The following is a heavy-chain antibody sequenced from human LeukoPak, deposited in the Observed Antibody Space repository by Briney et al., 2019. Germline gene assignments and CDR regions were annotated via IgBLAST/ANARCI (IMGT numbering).Heavy chain of an antibody. D-gene: IGHD1-26*01. Sequence: SETLSLTCTVSGGSISSGSYYWSWIRQPAGKGLEWIGRIYTSGSTNYNPSLKSRVTISVDTSKNQFSLKLSSVTAADTAVYYCAKSGGYGLIDYWGQGTLVTVSS. CDR3: AKSGGYGLIDY. J-gene: IGHJ4*02. CDR2: IYTSGST. V-gene: IGHV4-61*02. CDR1: GGSISSGSYY.